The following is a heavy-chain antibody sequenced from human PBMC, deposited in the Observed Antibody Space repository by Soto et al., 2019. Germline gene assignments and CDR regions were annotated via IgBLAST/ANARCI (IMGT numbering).Heavy chain of an antibody. Sequence: SVKVSCKASGGTFSSYAISWVRQAPGQGLEWMGGIIPIFGTANYAQKVQGRVTMTIDTSTYTAYMELRSLTSDDTAKYYCAKNGQPPYYYYGMDVWGQGTTVTVSS. CDR3: AKNGQPPYYYYGMDV. V-gene: IGHV1-69*05. J-gene: IGHJ6*02. CDR1: GGTFSSYA. D-gene: IGHD2-8*01. CDR2: IIPIFGTA.